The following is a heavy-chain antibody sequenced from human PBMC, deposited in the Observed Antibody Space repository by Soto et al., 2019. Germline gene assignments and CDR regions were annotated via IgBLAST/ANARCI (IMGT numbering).Heavy chain of an antibody. Sequence: SVKVTFKASGGTILSYAISWVRQAPGQGREWMGGIIPIFGTANYAQKFQGRVTITADESTSTAYMELSSLRSEDTAVYYCAREQNCSGGSCYPGYYYYGMDVWGQGTTVTVSS. V-gene: IGHV1-69*13. CDR3: AREQNCSGGSCYPGYYYYGMDV. D-gene: IGHD2-15*01. CDR1: GGTILSYA. J-gene: IGHJ6*02. CDR2: IIPIFGTA.